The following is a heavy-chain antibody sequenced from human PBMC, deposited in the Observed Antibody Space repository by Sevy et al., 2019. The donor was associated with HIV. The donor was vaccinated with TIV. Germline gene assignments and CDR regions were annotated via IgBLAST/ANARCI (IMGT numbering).Heavy chain of an antibody. Sequence: GGSLRLSCAASGFTFSSYAMHWVRQAPGKGLEWVAVISYDGSNKYYADSVKGRFTISRDNSKNTLYLQMNSLRAEDTAVYYCYYPPEYGHSSYFDYWDQGTLVTVSS. D-gene: IGHD4-17*01. J-gene: IGHJ4*02. CDR2: ISYDGSNK. V-gene: IGHV3-30-3*01. CDR1: GFTFSSYA. CDR3: YYPPEYGHSSYFDY.